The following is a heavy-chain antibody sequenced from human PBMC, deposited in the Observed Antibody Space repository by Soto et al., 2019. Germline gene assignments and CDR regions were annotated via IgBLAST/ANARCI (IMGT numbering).Heavy chain of an antibody. CDR1: GGSISSSSYY. D-gene: IGHD6-6*01. CDR2: IYYSGST. V-gene: IGHV4-39*01. Sequence: SETLSLTCTVSGGSISSSSYYWGWIRQPPGKGLEWIGSIYYSGSTYYNPSLKSRVTISVDTSKNQFSLKLSSVTAADPAVYYCARQNIAAPRVYYFDYWGQGTLVTVSS. J-gene: IGHJ4*02. CDR3: ARQNIAAPRVYYFDY.